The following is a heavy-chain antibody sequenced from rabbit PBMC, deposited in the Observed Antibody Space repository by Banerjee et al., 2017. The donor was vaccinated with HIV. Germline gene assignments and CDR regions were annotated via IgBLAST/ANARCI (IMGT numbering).Heavy chain of an antibody. CDR2: IYTGSSGST. Sequence: LEESGGGLVQPEGSLALTCKASGFTISSSYWMCWVRQAPGKGLEWIACIYTGSSGSTYYASWAKGRFTISKTSSTVTLQMTSLTAADTATYFCARSAGGTFWTGFGLWGQGTLVTVS. D-gene: IGHD4-2*01. J-gene: IGHJ3*01. V-gene: IGHV1S45*01. CDR3: ARSAGGTFWTGFGL. CDR1: GFTISSSYW.